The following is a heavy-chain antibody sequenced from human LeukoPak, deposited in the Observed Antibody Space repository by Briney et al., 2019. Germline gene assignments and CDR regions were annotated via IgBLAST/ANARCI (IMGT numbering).Heavy chain of an antibody. V-gene: IGHV4-4*07. D-gene: IGHD3-16*01. Sequence: PSETLTLTCTVPSGSINSYYWGWVRQPAGRGLEWIGRIYTTGNTNYNPSLKSRLTMSVDTSKRQFALNLRSVTAADTAIYYCARHGYTASHYFLDYWSQGTLVTVSS. CDR2: IYTTGNT. CDR1: SGSINSYY. CDR3: ARHGYTASHYFLDY. J-gene: IGHJ4*02.